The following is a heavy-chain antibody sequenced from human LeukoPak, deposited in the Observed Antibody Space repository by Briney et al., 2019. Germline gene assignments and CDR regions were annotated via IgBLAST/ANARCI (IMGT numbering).Heavy chain of an antibody. CDR1: GGTFSSYA. CDR3: ARATGTTLYYYYGMDV. J-gene: IGHJ6*02. CDR2: IIPIFGTA. Sequence: ASVKVSCKASGGTFSSYAISWVRRAPGQGLEWMGGIIPIFGTANYAQKFQGRVTITADESTSTAYMELSSLRSEDTAVYYCARATGTTLYYYYGMDVWGQGTTVTVSS. V-gene: IGHV1-69*13. D-gene: IGHD1-1*01.